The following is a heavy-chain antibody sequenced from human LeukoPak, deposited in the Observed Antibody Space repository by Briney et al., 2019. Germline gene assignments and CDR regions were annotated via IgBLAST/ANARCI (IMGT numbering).Heavy chain of an antibody. CDR2: ISNGKT. CDR1: GFPFSSHT. D-gene: IGHD2-15*01. V-gene: IGHV3-23*01. J-gene: IGHJ5*02. CDR3: VREAGYCAPVCVKTNWFDP. Sequence: GGSLRLSCAASGFPFSSHTMSWVRQPPGKGLEWVAAISNGKTYYADSVRGRFAISRDDSTNTVYLHMNSLRDEDTALYHCVREAGYCAPVCVKTNWFDPWGQGTLVTVSS.